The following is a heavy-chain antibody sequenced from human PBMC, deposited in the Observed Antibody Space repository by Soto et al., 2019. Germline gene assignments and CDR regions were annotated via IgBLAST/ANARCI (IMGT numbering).Heavy chain of an antibody. V-gene: IGHV4-59*01. D-gene: IGHD3-22*01. CDR3: ATRRNYYDSSVSFSDAFDI. CDR2: IYYSGST. CDR1: GGSISSYY. Sequence: SETLSLTCTVSGGSISSYYWSWIRQPPGKGLEWIGYIYYSGSTNYNPSLKSRVTISVDTSKNQFSLKLSSVTAADTAVYYCATRRNYYDSSVSFSDAFDIWGQGTMVTVSS. J-gene: IGHJ3*02.